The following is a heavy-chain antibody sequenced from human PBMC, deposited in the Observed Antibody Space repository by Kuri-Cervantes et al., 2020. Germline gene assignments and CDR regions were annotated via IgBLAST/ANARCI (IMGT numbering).Heavy chain of an antibody. V-gene: IGHV3-48*03. D-gene: IGHD6-19*01. CDR1: GFTFDSYA. Sequence: GESLKISCAASGFTFDSYAMSWVRQAPGKELEWVSYISISGSTIYYADSVKGRFTISRDNAQTSVYLQMNSLRAEDTAVYYCARSSVAGTRVIQHWGQGTLVTVSS. J-gene: IGHJ1*01. CDR2: ISISGSTI. CDR3: ARSSVAGTRVIQH.